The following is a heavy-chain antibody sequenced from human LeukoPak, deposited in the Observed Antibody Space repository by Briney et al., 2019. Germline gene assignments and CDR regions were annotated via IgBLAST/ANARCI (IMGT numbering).Heavy chain of an antibody. D-gene: IGHD2-15*01. CDR1: GFTFSSYG. CDR3: ARAVVPAAVPYF. Sequence: PGGSLRLSCAASGFTFSSYGMHWVRQAPGKGLEWVSAISGSGGSTYYADSVKGRFTLSRDNARKTLFLQMNSLRVDDTAVYYCARAVVPAAVPYFWGQGTLVTVSP. V-gene: IGHV3-23*01. CDR2: ISGSGGST. J-gene: IGHJ4*02.